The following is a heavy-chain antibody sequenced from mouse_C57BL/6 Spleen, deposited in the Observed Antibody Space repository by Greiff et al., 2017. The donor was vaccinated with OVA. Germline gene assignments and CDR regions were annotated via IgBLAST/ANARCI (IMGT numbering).Heavy chain of an antibody. Sequence: QVLLQQPGAELVKPGASVKLSCKASGYTFTSYWMHWVKQRPGQGLEWIGMIHPNSGSTNYNEKFKSKATLTVDKSSSSAYMQLSSLTSEDSAVYYCARDGPYYYAMDYWGQGTSVTVSS. CDR2: IHPNSGST. CDR3: ARDGPYYYAMDY. D-gene: IGHD1-1*01. CDR1: GYTFTSYW. J-gene: IGHJ4*01. V-gene: IGHV1-64*01.